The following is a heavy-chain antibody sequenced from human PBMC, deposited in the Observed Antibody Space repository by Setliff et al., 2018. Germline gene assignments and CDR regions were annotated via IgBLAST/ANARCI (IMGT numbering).Heavy chain of an antibody. CDR1: GYIFNNYF. Sequence: ASVKVSCKASGYIFNNYFLHWVRQAPGQGLEWMGGIIPILGIANYAQKFQGRVTITTDESTSTAYMELTSLRTEDTAVYYCAREGVDTRSSTDYRYYMDVWGKGTTVTVSS. J-gene: IGHJ6*03. V-gene: IGHV1-69*10. D-gene: IGHD5-18*01. CDR3: AREGVDTRSSTDYRYYMDV. CDR2: IIPILGIA.